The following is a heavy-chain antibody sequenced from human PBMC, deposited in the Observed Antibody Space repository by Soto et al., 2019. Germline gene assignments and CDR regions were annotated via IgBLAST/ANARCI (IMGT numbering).Heavy chain of an antibody. CDR2: ISGSGGST. CDR3: AKEYYYDSSGYYARYFDY. Sequence: PGGSLRLSCAASGFTFSSYAMSWVRQAPGKGLEWVSAISGSGGSTYYADSVKGRFTISRDNSKNTLYLQMNSLRAEDTAVYYCAKEYYYDSSGYYARYFDYWGQGTLVTVSS. CDR1: GFTFSSYA. D-gene: IGHD3-22*01. V-gene: IGHV3-23*01. J-gene: IGHJ4*02.